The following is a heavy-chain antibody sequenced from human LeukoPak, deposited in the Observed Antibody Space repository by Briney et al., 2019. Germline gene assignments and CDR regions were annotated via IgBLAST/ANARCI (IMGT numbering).Heavy chain of an antibody. CDR2: IYYSGST. Sequence: PSQTLSLTCTVSGGSISNGDYYWSWIRQPPGKGLEWIGYIYYSGSTNYNPSLKSRVTISVDTSKNQFSLKLSSVTAADTAVYYCARSYDILTGYFHYGMDVWGQGTTVTVSS. CDR1: GGSISNGDYY. V-gene: IGHV4-30-4*01. D-gene: IGHD3-9*01. CDR3: ARSYDILTGYFHYGMDV. J-gene: IGHJ6*02.